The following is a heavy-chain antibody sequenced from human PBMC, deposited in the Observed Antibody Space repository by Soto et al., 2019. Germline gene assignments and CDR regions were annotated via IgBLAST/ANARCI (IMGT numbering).Heavy chain of an antibody. D-gene: IGHD4-17*01. Sequence: ALVKVSCKVSGYTLTELSMHWVRQAPGKGLEWMGGFDPEDGETIYARKFQGRVTMTEDTSTDTAYMELSSVTAADTAVYYCARDSPGYYGDRTFDYWDQGTLVTVSS. V-gene: IGHV1-24*01. CDR3: ARDSPGYYGDRTFDY. J-gene: IGHJ4*02. CDR1: GYTLTELS. CDR2: FDPEDGET.